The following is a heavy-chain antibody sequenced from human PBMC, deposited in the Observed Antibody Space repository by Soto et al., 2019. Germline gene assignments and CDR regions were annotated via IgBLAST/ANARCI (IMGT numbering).Heavy chain of an antibody. CDR3: ARRAPDGTGHHYFDY. CDR1: GGSISVFNHY. Sequence: PSEALSLNCTGSGGSISVFNHYWDWIRQPPGKGLEWIGTIYYSGTTIYNPSLQSRVTMSVDTSMRQFSLKVSSVNAADTAVYFCARRAPDGTGHHYFDYWGQGARVTVSS. V-gene: IGHV4-39*01. J-gene: IGHJ4*02. CDR2: IYYSGTT.